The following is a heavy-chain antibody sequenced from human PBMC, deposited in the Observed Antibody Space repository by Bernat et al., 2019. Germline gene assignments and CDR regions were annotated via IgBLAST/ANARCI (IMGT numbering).Heavy chain of an antibody. CDR3: TTVPRVLYGDYMYFDY. D-gene: IGHD4-17*01. CDR2: IKTKADRGTT. J-gene: IGHJ4*02. V-gene: IGHV3-15*07. Sequence: EVQLVESGGGLAKPGGSLRLSCAASGFTFNNAWMNWVRQAPGKGLEWVGRIKTKADRGTTDYAAPVKGRFTISRDDSKNTLYLQMNSLKTEDTAVYYCTTVPRVLYGDYMYFDYWGQGTLVTVSS. CDR1: GFTFNNAW.